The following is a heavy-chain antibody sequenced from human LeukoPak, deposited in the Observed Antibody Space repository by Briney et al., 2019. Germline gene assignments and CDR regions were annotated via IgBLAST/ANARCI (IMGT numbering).Heavy chain of an antibody. CDR1: GFTFSSYA. V-gene: IGHV3-23*01. J-gene: IGHJ4*02. D-gene: IGHD3-9*01. CDR2: ISGSGGST. Sequence: PGGSLRLSCAASGFTFSSYAMSWVRQAPGKGLEWVSSISGSGGSTYYADSVKGRFTISRDNSKNTLYLQMNSLRAEDTAVYYCAKGTGYYDILTGYYPMADYWGQGTLVTVSS. CDR3: AKGTGYYDILTGYYPMADY.